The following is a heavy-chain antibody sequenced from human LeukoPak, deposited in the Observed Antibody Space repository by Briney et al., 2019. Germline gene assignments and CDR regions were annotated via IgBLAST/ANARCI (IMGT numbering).Heavy chain of an antibody. V-gene: IGHV3-30*18. Sequence: GRSLRLSCAASGFTFSSYGMHWVRQAPGKGLEWVAVISYDGSNKYYADSVKGRFTISRDNSKNTLYLQMNSLRAEDTAVYYCAKDPSHGDIHRDYYMDVWGKGTTVTVSS. D-gene: IGHD3-10*01. CDR1: GFTFSSYG. J-gene: IGHJ6*03. CDR2: ISYDGSNK. CDR3: AKDPSHGDIHRDYYMDV.